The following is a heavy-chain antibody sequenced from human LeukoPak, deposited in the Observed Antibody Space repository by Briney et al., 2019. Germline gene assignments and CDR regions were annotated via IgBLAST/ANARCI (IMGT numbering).Heavy chain of an antibody. Sequence: SETLSLTCTVSGGSISSYYWSWVRQPAGKGLEWIGRIYTSGSTNYNPSLKSRVTMSVDTSKNQFSLKLSSVTAADTAVYYCARAGGDSSGYYVRGDAFDIWGQGTMVTVSS. CDR2: IYTSGST. V-gene: IGHV4-4*07. J-gene: IGHJ3*02. CDR1: GGSISSYY. CDR3: ARAGGDSSGYYVRGDAFDI. D-gene: IGHD3-22*01.